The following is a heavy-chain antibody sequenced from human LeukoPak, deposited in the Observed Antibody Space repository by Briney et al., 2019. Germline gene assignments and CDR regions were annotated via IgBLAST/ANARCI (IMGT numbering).Heavy chain of an antibody. CDR1: GGSISSTSYY. J-gene: IGHJ4*01. D-gene: IGHD3-10*01. Sequence: SETLSLTCTVSGGSISSTSYYWDWIRQPPGRGLEWIGSIYNSGTTYYNPSLKSRVTISVDTSKNQFSLKVSSVTASDTAVYYCASRVYGLGSFNYWGQGTLVTVSS. V-gene: IGHV4-39*01. CDR2: IYNSGTT. CDR3: ASRVYGLGSFNY.